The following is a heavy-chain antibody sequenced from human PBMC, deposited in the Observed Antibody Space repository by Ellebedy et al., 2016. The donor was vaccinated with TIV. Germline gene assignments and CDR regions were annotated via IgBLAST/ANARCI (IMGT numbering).Heavy chain of an antibody. J-gene: IGHJ5*02. Sequence: MPSETLSLTCTISGGSIGREYWSWIRQPPGKGLEYIGYLYYNGVSNYNPSLKSRVTISMDTSRTQFSLKLSSVTTADTAVYYCARDPALPRGRFDPWGQGTLVTVSS. CDR3: ARDPALPRGRFDP. V-gene: IGHV4-59*01. CDR2: LYYNGVS. CDR1: GGSIGREY.